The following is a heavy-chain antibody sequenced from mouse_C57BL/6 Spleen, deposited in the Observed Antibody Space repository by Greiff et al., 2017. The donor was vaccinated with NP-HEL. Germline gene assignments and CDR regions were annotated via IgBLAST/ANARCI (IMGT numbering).Heavy chain of an antibody. CDR2: IYPGSGST. V-gene: IGHV1-55*01. CDR3: AMDGSSYFDY. D-gene: IGHD1-1*01. J-gene: IGHJ2*01. Sequence: QVHVKQSGAELVKPGASVKMSCKASGYTFTSYWITWVKQRPGQGLEWIGDIYPGSGSTNYNEKFKSKATLTVDTSSSTAYMQLSSLTSEDSAVYYCAMDGSSYFDYWGQGTTLTVSS. CDR1: GYTFTSYW.